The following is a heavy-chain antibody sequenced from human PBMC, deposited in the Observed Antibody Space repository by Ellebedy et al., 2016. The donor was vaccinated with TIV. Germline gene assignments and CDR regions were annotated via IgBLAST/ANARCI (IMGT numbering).Heavy chain of an antibody. J-gene: IGHJ4*02. CDR2: ISANNGNT. CDR1: GYTFTSYD. Sequence: AASVKVSCKASGYTFTSYDISWVRQAPGQGLEWMGWISANNGNTNYAQKLQGRVTMTSDTSTNTAYMELRSMRSDDTAVYYCATDRGRRRSLDYWGQGTLVTVSS. D-gene: IGHD3-10*01. V-gene: IGHV1-18*01. CDR3: ATDRGRRRSLDY.